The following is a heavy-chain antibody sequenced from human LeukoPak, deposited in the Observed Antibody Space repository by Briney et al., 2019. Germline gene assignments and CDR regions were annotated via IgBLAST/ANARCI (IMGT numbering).Heavy chain of an antibody. J-gene: IGHJ3*02. Sequence: ASVKVSCKASGYTFTSYDIIWVRQATGQGLEWMGWMNPNSGNTGYAQKFRGRVTMTRSTSISTAYMELSSLRSEDTAVYYCARVGVVGATFAFDIWGQGTMVTVSS. CDR3: ARVGVVGATFAFDI. V-gene: IGHV1-8*01. CDR1: GYTFTSYD. D-gene: IGHD1-26*01. CDR2: MNPNSGNT.